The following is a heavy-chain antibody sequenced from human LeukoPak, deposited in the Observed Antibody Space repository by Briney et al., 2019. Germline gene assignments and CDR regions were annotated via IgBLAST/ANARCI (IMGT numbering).Heavy chain of an antibody. V-gene: IGHV1-18*01. CDR1: GYTFTSYG. CDR3: AVTYYYDSSGYRPDAFEI. Sequence: ASVKVSCKASGYTFTSYGTSWVRQAPGQGLEWMGWISAYNGNTNYAQKLQGGVTMTTDTSTSTAYMELRSLRSDDTAVYYCAVTYYYDSSGYRPDAFEIWGQGTMVTVSS. D-gene: IGHD3-22*01. J-gene: IGHJ3*02. CDR2: ISAYNGNT.